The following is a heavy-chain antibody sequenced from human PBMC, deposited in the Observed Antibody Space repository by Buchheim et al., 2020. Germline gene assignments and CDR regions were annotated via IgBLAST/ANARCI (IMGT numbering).Heavy chain of an antibody. CDR1: GFTFSSYE. CDR3: VRDTSSNSY. J-gene: IGHJ4*01. CDR2: ISSSGTTI. Sequence: EVQLVESGGGLVQPGGSLRLSCAASGFTFSSYEMNWVRQAPGKGLEWISYISSSGTTIYYAESVKGRFTISRDNAKKSLYLQMKSLRAEDTAVYYCVRDTSSNSYWGQGTL. D-gene: IGHD2-2*01. V-gene: IGHV3-48*03.